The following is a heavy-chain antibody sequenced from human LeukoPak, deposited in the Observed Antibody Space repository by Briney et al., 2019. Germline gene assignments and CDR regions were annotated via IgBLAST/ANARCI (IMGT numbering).Heavy chain of an antibody. J-gene: IGHJ4*02. D-gene: IGHD3-22*01. Sequence: ASVKVFCKASGYTFTSYYMHWVRQAPGQGLEWMGIINPSGGSTSYAQKFQGRVTMTRDMSTSTVYMELSSLRSEDTAVYCCAREGYSYGTYYDSSGYLDYWGQGTLVTVSS. CDR2: INPSGGST. CDR3: AREGYSYGTYYDSSGYLDY. V-gene: IGHV1-46*01. CDR1: GYTFTSYY.